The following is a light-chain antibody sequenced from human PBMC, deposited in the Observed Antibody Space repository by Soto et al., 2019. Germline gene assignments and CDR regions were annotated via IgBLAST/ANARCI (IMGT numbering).Light chain of an antibody. V-gene: IGKV3-11*01. CDR1: QSVSSY. Sequence: EIVLTQSPDTLSLSPGERATLSCRASQSVSSYLAWYQQKPGQAPRLLIYDASNRATGIPARFSGSGSGTDFTLTSSSLEPEDFAVYYYQQRSTWHRTFGQGTKVEIK. CDR2: DAS. CDR3: QQRSTWHRT. J-gene: IGKJ1*01.